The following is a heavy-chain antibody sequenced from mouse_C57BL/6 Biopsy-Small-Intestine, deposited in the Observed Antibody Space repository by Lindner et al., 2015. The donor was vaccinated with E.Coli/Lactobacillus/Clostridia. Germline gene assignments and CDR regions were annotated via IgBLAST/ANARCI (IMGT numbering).Heavy chain of an antibody. CDR2: INPTGGDT. V-gene: IGHV1-59*01. J-gene: IGHJ2*01. CDR3: ARGMVTISGVVIYRNYFDY. D-gene: IGHD2-2*01. CDR1: GYPFTNYY. Sequence: SVKVSCKASGYPFTNYYMHWVRQAPGQGLEWMGIINPTGGDTGYAQKSQGRVTLTRDTSTSTVYMELSSLRSDDTAVYYCARGMVTISGVVIYRNYFDYWGQGTLVTVSS.